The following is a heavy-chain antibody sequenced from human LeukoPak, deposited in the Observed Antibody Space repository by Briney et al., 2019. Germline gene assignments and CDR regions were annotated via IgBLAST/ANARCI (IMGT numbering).Heavy chain of an antibody. CDR2: IVVGSGNT. D-gene: IGHD6-13*01. CDR3: TADLLAAAGREY. Sequence: SVKLSCKASGFTFTSSAMQWVRQPRGQRLEWIGWIVVGSGNTNYAQKFQERVTITRDMSTSTAYMELSSLRSEDTAVYYSTADLLAAAGREYWGQGTLVTVSS. V-gene: IGHV1-58*02. CDR1: GFTFTSSA. J-gene: IGHJ4*02.